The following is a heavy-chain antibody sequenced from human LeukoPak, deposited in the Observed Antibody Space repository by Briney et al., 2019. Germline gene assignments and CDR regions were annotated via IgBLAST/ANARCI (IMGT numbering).Heavy chain of an antibody. V-gene: IGHV3-11*04. D-gene: IGHD3-10*01. J-gene: IGHJ4*02. CDR3: ASLKRVRGVINHLDY. CDR2: ISSSGSTI. Sequence: GGSLRLSCAASGFTFSDYYMSWIRQAPGKGLVWVSYISSSGSTIYYADSVKGRFTISRDNAENSLYLQMNSLRAEDTAVYYCASLKRVRGVINHLDYWGQGALVTVSS. CDR1: GFTFSDYY.